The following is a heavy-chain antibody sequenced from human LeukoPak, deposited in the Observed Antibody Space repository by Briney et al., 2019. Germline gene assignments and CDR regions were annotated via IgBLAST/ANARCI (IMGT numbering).Heavy chain of an antibody. D-gene: IGHD2-15*01. V-gene: IGHV1-69*05. J-gene: IGHJ4*02. CDR3: ARSSAYCSGGSCWQEYYFDY. CDR1: GGTFSSYA. Sequence: SVKVSCKASGGTFSSYAISWVRQAPGQGLECMGGIIPIFGTANYAQKFQGRVTITTDESTSTAYMELSSLRSEDTAVYYCARSSAYCSGGSCWQEYYFDYWGQGTLVTVSS. CDR2: IIPIFGTA.